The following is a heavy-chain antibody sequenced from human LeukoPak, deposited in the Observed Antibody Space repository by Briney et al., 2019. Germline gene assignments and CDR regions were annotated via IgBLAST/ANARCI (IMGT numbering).Heavy chain of an antibody. J-gene: IGHJ3*02. D-gene: IGHD1-26*01. CDR2: INPNSGGT. CDR1: GYTFTGYY. Sequence: ASVKVSCKASGYTFTGYYMHWVRQAPGQGLEWMGWINPNSGGTNYAQKFQGRVTMTRDTSSSTAYMELSRLRSDDTAVYYCARGLVGAFDAFDIWGQGTMVTVSS. CDR3: ARGLVGAFDAFDI. V-gene: IGHV1-2*02.